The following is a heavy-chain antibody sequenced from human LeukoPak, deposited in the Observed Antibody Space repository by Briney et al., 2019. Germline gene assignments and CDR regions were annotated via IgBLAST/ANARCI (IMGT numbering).Heavy chain of an antibody. V-gene: IGHV4-59*01. CDR2: IYYSGST. D-gene: IGHD6-13*01. CDR3: ARVLSSSSWKPYYYYYGMDV. CDR1: GGSISSYY. J-gene: IGHJ6*02. Sequence: SETLSLTCTVSGGSISSYYWSWIRQPPGKGLEWIGYIYYSGSTNYNPSLKSRVTISVDTSKNQFSLKLSSVTAADTAVYYCARVLSSSSWKPYYYYYGMDVWGQGTTVTVSS.